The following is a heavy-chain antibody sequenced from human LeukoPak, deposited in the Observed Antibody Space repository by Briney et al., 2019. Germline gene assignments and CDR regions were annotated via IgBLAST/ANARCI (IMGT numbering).Heavy chain of an antibody. CDR2: INHSGST. CDR3: ARESIAARQGWFDP. V-gene: IGHV4-34*01. D-gene: IGHD6-6*01. CDR1: GGSFSGYY. Sequence: SETLPLTCAVYGGSFSGYYWSWIRQPPGKGLEWIGEINHSGSTNYNPSLKSRVTISVDTSKNQFSLKLSSVTAADTAVYYCARESIAARQGWFDPWGQGTLVTVSS. J-gene: IGHJ5*02.